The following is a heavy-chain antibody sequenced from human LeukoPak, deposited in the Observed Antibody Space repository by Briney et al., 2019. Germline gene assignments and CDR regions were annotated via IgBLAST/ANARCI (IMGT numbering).Heavy chain of an antibody. CDR1: GGSISSYY. CDR2: IYTSGST. CDR3: ARETCSGGSCYQFDF. V-gene: IGHV4-4*07. D-gene: IGHD2-15*01. Sequence: SETLSLTCTVSGGSISSYYWRWIRQPAGKGLEWIGRIYTSGSTNYNPSLKSRVTMSVDTSKNQFSLKLSSVTAADTAVYYCARETCSGGSCYQFDFWGQGTLVTVSS. J-gene: IGHJ4*02.